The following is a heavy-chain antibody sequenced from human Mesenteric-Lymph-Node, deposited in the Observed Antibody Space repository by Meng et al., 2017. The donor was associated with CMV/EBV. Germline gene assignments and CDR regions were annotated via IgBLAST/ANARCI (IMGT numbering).Heavy chain of an antibody. CDR1: GGSFSNYA. Sequence: SVKVSCKASGGSFSNYALSWVRQGPGQGLEWMGGIIPDFGVIKYAQKFQGRVAITTDESTSTAYMDVSSLRSEDTAIYYCASRTLYSSGWSFDFWGQGTLVTVSS. J-gene: IGHJ4*02. D-gene: IGHD6-19*01. CDR3: ASRTLYSSGWSFDF. V-gene: IGHV1-69*05. CDR2: IIPDFGVI.